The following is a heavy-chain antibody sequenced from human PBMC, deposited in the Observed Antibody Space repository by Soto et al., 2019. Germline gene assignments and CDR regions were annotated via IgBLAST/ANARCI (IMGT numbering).Heavy chain of an antibody. Sequence: SETLSLTCSVSGDSISGSSFYWVWIRQPPWKGLEWIGSISYSGGTYNNPSLQSRVTISVDTSKNQFSLKLTSVTAADTAVYYCARRRASDYGGNNHPYYFDYWGQGTPVT. CDR2: ISYSGGT. CDR1: GDSISGSSFY. CDR3: ARRRASDYGGNNHPYYFDY. D-gene: IGHD4-17*01. V-gene: IGHV4-39*01. J-gene: IGHJ4*02.